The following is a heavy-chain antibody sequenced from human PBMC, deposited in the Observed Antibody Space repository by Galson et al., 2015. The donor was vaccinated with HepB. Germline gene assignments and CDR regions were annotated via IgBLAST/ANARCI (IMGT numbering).Heavy chain of an antibody. D-gene: IGHD1-1*01. CDR1: GFTFSSYA. CDR3: AKEYEMITTGTTIYYFDY. V-gene: IGHV3-23*01. J-gene: IGHJ4*02. CDR2: ISGSGGST. Sequence: SLRLSCEASGFTFSSYAMSWVRQAPGQGLEWVSAISGSGGSTYYADSVKGRFTISRDNSKNTLYLQMNSLRAEDTAVYYCAKEYEMITTGTTIYYFDYWGQGTLVTVSS.